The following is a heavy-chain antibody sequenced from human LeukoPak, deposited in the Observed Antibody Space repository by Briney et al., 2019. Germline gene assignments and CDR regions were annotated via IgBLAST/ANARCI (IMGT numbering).Heavy chain of an antibody. Sequence: AGGSLRLSCAASGFTFSSYAMSWACQAPGKGLEWVSAISGSGGSTYYADSVKGRFTISRDNSKNTLYLQMNSLRAEDTAVYYCAKHLRSPSPGYASFDYWGQGTLVTVSS. D-gene: IGHD3-9*01. V-gene: IGHV3-23*01. J-gene: IGHJ4*02. CDR1: GFTFSSYA. CDR2: ISGSGGST. CDR3: AKHLRSPSPGYASFDY.